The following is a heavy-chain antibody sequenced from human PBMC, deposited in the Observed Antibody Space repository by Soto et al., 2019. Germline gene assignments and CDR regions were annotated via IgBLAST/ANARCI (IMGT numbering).Heavy chain of an antibody. J-gene: IGHJ3*02. CDR1: GASISSSY. Sequence: SETLSLTCTVSGASISSSYWSWIRQPPGKGLEWIGYIYNSGSTTYNPSLKSRVTISVDTSKNQFSLKLSSVTAADTAVYYCARVWGGAFDIWGQGTMVTVSS. V-gene: IGHV4-59*01. CDR3: ARVWGGAFDI. CDR2: IYNSGST. D-gene: IGHD3-10*01.